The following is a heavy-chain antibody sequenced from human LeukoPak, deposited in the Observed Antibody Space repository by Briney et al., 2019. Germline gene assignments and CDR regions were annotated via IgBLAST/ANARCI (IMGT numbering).Heavy chain of an antibody. CDR1: GYSISSGYY. CDR2: IYHSGST. J-gene: IGHJ5*02. V-gene: IGHV4-38-2*02. CDR3: ARGPYDSSGYTTGFDP. Sequence: SETLSLTCTVSGYSISSGYYWGWIRQPPGKGLEWIGSIYHSGSTYYNPSLKSRVTISVDTSKNQFSLKLSSVTAADTAVYYCARGPYDSSGYTTGFDPWGQGTLVTVSS. D-gene: IGHD3-22*01.